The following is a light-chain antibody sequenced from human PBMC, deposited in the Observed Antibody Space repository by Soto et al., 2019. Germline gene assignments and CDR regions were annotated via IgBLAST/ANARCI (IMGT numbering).Light chain of an antibody. CDR1: QSVDSTY. Sequence: EIVLTQSPGTLSLSLGERGTLSCRASQSVDSTYLTWYQQKPGQAPRLLIYGASSRATGIPDRFSGSGSGTDFTLTISRLEPEDFAVYYCQHYGSSLWTFGQGTKVDIK. CDR3: QHYGSSLWT. V-gene: IGKV3-20*01. J-gene: IGKJ1*01. CDR2: GAS.